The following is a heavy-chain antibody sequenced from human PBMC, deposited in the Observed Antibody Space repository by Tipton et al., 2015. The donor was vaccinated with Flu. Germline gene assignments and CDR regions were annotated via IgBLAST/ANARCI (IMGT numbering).Heavy chain of an antibody. D-gene: IGHD3-10*01. V-gene: IGHV3-9*01. CDR1: GFTFDDYA. Sequence: SLRLSCAASGFTFDDYAMHWVRQAPGKGLEWVSGISWNSGSIGYADSVKGRFTISRDNAKNSLYLQMNSLRAEDTALYYCAKDMGRGYYGSGSYYKYYGMDVWGQGP. CDR2: ISWNSGSI. J-gene: IGHJ6*02. CDR3: AKDMGRGYYGSGSYYKYYGMDV.